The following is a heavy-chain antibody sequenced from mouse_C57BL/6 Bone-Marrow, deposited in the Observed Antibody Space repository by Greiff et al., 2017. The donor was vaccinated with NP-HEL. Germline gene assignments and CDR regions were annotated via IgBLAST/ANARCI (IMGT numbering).Heavy chain of an antibody. Sequence: EVQLQQSGAELVRPGASVKLSCTASGFNIKDDYMHWVKQRPEQGLEWIGWIDPENGDTEYASKFQGKATITADTSSNTAYLQLSSLTSEDTAVYYCTIRWLLPWYFDVWGTGTTVTVSS. D-gene: IGHD2-3*01. CDR1: GFNIKDDY. V-gene: IGHV14-4*01. CDR3: TIRWLLPWYFDV. J-gene: IGHJ1*03. CDR2: IDPENGDT.